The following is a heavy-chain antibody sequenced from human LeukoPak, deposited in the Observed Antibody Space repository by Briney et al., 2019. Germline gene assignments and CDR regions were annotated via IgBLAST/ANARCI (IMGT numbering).Heavy chain of an antibody. CDR2: ISGSGGST. J-gene: IGHJ4*02. D-gene: IGHD4-17*01. CDR3: AKDLSYGDYGIEYYFDY. Sequence: GGSLRLSCAASGFTFSSYAMSWVRQAPGKGLEWVSAISGSGGSTYYADSVKGRFTISRDNSKNTLYLQMNSLRAEDTAVYYCAKDLSYGDYGIEYYFDYWGQGTQVTVSS. CDR1: GFTFSSYA. V-gene: IGHV3-23*01.